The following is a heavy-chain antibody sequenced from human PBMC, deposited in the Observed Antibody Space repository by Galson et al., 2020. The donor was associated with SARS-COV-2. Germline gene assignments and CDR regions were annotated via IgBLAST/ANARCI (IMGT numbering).Heavy chain of an antibody. D-gene: IGHD3-22*01. CDR1: GFSLSTSGVG. CDR3: APGQDTMIVAVHFEC. Sequence: KMSGPTLVKPTQTLTLTCTFSGFSLSTSGVGVGWIRQPPGKALEWLALIYWDDDKRYSPSLKSRLTITNDTSKNQVVLTMTNMDPVDKATYYCAPGQDTMIVAVHFECWGQGTLVTVSS. CDR2: IYWDDDK. J-gene: IGHJ4*02. V-gene: IGHV2-5*02.